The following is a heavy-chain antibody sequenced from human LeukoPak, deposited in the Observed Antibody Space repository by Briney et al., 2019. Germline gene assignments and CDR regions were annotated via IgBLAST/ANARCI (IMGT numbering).Heavy chain of an antibody. CDR2: IIPILGIA. J-gene: IGHJ6*03. D-gene: IGHD3-10*01. V-gene: IGHV1-69*04. CDR3: ARGAVGELWYYCYYMDI. CDR1: GGTFSSYA. Sequence: SVKVSCKASGGTFSSYAISWVRQAPGQGLEWMGRIIPILGIANYAQKFQGRVTITADKSTSTAYMELSSLRSDDTAVYYCARGAVGELWYYCYYMDIWGKGTTVTVSS.